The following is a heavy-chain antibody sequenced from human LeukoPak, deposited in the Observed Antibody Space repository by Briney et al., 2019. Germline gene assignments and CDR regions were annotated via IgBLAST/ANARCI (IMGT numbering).Heavy chain of an antibody. D-gene: IGHD2-2*02. J-gene: IGHJ6*03. CDR3: AKSNYQLIYKGDYYYYYYMDV. CDR2: ISSSSSSI. Sequence: GGSLRLSCGASGFTFSSYSMNWVRQAPGKGLEWVSYISSSSSSIYYADSVKGRFTISRDNAENSLYLQMNSLRAEDTAVYYCAKSNYQLIYKGDYYYYYYMDVWGKGTTVTVSS. V-gene: IGHV3-48*01. CDR1: GFTFSSYS.